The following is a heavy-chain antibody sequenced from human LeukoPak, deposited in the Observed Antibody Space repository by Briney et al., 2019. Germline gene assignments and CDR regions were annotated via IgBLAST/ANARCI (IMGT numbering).Heavy chain of an antibody. CDR3: AMSNTVRRPFFDP. V-gene: IGHV4-59*02. Sequence: PSETLSLTCIGSDDSVNTYYCSWIRQAPGKGLEWIGYIYNRGNTKYNPSLKSRATISVDTSKNQFSLKLTSVTAADTAVYYCAMSNTVRRPFFDPWGQGTLVTVSS. J-gene: IGHJ5*02. CDR2: IYNRGNT. CDR1: DDSVNTYY. D-gene: IGHD4-11*01.